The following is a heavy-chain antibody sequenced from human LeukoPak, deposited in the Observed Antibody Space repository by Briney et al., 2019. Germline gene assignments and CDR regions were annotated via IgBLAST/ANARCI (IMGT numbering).Heavy chain of an antibody. CDR2: IYYSGST. V-gene: IGHV4-31*03. J-gene: IGHJ4*02. CDR3: ARRRGVIVVVPRKLQFDY. D-gene: IGHD2-2*01. CDR1: GGSISSGGYY. Sequence: SETLSLTCTVSGGSISSGGYYWSWIRQHPGKGLEWIGYIYYSGSTYYNPSLKSRVTISVDTSKNQFSLKLSSVTAADTAVYYCARRRGVIVVVPRKLQFDYWGQGTLVTVSS.